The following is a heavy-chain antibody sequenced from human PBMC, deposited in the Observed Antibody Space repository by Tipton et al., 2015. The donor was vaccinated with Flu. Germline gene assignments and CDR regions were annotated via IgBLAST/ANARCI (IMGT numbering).Heavy chain of an antibody. J-gene: IGHJ2*01. Sequence: TLSLTCTVSGGSISTSSYYWSWIRQPAGKGLEWIGRIYTSGRTNYNPSLKSRVTISVDTSKNQFSLKLTSVTAAVTAVYYCGSRTTGTPFDLWGRGTLVTVSS. V-gene: IGHV4-61*02. D-gene: IGHD1-1*01. CDR1: GGSISTSSYY. CDR2: IYTSGRT. CDR3: GSRTTGTPFDL.